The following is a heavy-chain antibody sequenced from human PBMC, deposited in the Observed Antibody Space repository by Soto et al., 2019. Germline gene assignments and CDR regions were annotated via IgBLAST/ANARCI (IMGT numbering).Heavy chain of an antibody. D-gene: IGHD1-26*01. CDR3: ARWGYLDY. Sequence: LRLSCAASGFSFGSYALSWVRQAPGKGLEWVSTISGSDGKTFYADSVKGRFSISRDTSQSTLYLQMNSLRADDTAMYYCARWGYLDYWGQGTRVTVSS. V-gene: IGHV3-23*01. CDR2: ISGSDGKT. J-gene: IGHJ4*02. CDR1: GFSFGSYA.